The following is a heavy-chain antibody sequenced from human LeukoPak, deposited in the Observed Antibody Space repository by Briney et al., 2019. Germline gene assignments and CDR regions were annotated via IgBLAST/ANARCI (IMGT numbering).Heavy chain of an antibody. CDR1: GFTVSSNY. V-gene: IGHV3-53*01. Sequence: GGSLRLSCAASGFTVSSNYMSWVRQAPGKGPEWVSVIYSDGSTYYADSVKGRFTISRDTSKNTLYLQMNSMRTEDTAVYYCARDLAAGGTCPHYWGQGTLVSVSS. CDR2: IYSDGST. J-gene: IGHJ4*02. D-gene: IGHD6-13*01. CDR3: ARDLAAGGTCPHY.